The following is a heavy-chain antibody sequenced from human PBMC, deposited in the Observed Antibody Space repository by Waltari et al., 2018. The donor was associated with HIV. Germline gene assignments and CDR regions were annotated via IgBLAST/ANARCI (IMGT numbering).Heavy chain of an antibody. CDR3: ASRMITFGGVITPGAFDI. CDR2: INAGNGNT. V-gene: IGHV1-3*01. Sequence: QVQLVQSGAEVKKPGASVKVSCKASGYTFTSYALPWVRQAPGQRLEWMGWINAGNGNTKYSQKFQGRVTITRDTSASTAYMELSSLRSEDTAVYYCASRMITFGGVITPGAFDIWGQGTMVTVSS. CDR1: GYTFTSYA. D-gene: IGHD3-16*02. J-gene: IGHJ3*02.